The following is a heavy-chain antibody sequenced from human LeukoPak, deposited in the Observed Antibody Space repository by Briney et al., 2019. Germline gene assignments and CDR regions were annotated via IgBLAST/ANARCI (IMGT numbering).Heavy chain of an antibody. CDR1: GGSFSGYY. Sequence: PSETLSLTCAVYGGSFSGYYWSWIRQPPGKGLEWIGEINHSGSTNYNPSLKSRVTISVDTSKNQFYLKLSSVTAADTAVYYCARARTTVTTYQFDYWGQGTLVTVSS. J-gene: IGHJ4*02. CDR2: INHSGST. D-gene: IGHD4-17*01. CDR3: ARARTTVTTYQFDY. V-gene: IGHV4-34*01.